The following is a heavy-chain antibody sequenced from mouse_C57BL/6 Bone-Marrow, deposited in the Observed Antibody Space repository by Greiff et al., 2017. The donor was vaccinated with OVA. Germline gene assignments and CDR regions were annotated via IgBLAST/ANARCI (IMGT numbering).Heavy chain of an antibody. Sequence: EVKLVESGPGLVKPSQSLSLTCSVTGYSITSGYYWNWIRQFPGNKLEWMGYISYDGSNNYNPSLKNRISITRDTSKNQFFLKLNSVTTEDTATYYCARDQGLRFDYWGQGTTLTVSS. CDR2: ISYDGSN. D-gene: IGHD1-1*01. CDR1: GYSITSGYY. CDR3: ARDQGLRFDY. J-gene: IGHJ2*01. V-gene: IGHV3-6*01.